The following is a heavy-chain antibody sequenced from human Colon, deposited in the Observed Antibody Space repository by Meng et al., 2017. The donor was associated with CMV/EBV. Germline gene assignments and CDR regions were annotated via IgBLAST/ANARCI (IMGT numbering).Heavy chain of an antibody. CDR2: VYISGNT. Sequence: VPLRESGPGLVKPSETLSLTCTVSGASITSYYWSWIRQPAGKGLEWIGRVYISGNTNYNPSLKSRVTMSIDTSKNQLSLNIRSVTAADTAVYYCARDSNLSGLAYWGQGTLVTVSS. J-gene: IGHJ4*02. CDR3: ARDSNLSGLAY. CDR1: GASITSYY. V-gene: IGHV4-4*07. D-gene: IGHD3-10*01.